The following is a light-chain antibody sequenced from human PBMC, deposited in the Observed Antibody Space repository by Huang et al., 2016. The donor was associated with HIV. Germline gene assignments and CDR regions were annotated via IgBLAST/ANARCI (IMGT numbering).Light chain of an antibody. CDR1: QGISGN. V-gene: IGKV3-15*01. CDR3: QQLRDWPLT. CDR2: GAS. Sequence: EIVMTQSPATLSVSPGERVTLSCRASQGISGNLAWYQQKPAQSPRLLIYGASTRATGIPSRFRGSGSGTEFTLTISSLQSEDFAVYYCQQLRDWPLTFGGGTKVEI. J-gene: IGKJ4*01.